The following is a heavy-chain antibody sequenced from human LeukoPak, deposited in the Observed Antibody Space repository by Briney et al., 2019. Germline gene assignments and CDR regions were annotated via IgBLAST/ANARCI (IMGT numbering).Heavy chain of an antibody. D-gene: IGHD3-10*01. CDR2: INPHNGDT. V-gene: IGHV1-2*02. J-gene: IGHJ3*02. CDR3: ARDPPIGGADVFDI. CDR1: GYTFIGYY. Sequence: ASVKVSCKASGYTFIGYYLHWVRQAPGQGLEWMGWINPHNGDTNYAQKFQGRVTMTRDTSISTAYMELSRLTSDDTAVYYCARDPPIGGADVFDIWGQGTMVTVSS.